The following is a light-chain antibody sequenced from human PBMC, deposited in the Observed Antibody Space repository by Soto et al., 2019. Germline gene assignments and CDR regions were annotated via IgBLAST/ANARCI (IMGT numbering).Light chain of an antibody. J-gene: IGKJ5*01. CDR2: AAS. V-gene: IGKV1-27*01. Sequence: DILMTQSPSSLSASVGDRATITCRASQGISSYLAWYQQKLGKVPKLLISAASTLQSGVPSRFSGSGSGTDFTLTISSLQPEDVATYYCQKYSSVITFGQGTRLEIK. CDR3: QKYSSVIT. CDR1: QGISSY.